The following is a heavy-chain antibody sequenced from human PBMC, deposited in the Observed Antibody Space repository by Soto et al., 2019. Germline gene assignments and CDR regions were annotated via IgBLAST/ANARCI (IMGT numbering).Heavy chain of an antibody. Sequence: GGSLRLSCAASGFTFSSYAMHWVRQAPGKGLEWVAVISYDGSNKYYADSVKGRFTISRDNSKNTLYLQMNSLRAEDTAVYYCVRDYYDSSGYPGDYWGQGTLVTVSS. J-gene: IGHJ4*02. CDR3: VRDYYDSSGYPGDY. CDR1: GFTFSSYA. CDR2: ISYDGSNK. V-gene: IGHV3-30-3*01. D-gene: IGHD3-22*01.